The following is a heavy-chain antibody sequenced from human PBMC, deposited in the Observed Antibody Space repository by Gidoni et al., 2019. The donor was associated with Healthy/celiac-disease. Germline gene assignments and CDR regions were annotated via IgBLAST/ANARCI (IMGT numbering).Heavy chain of an antibody. CDR1: GGSISSSSYY. CDR2: IYYSGST. V-gene: IGHV4-39*01. CDR3: AASRDFDI. D-gene: IGHD2-2*01. Sequence: QLHLQESVPGLVKPSETLSLTCTVSGGSISSSSYYWGWIRLPPGKGLEWIGSIYYSGSTYYNPFLKSRVTITVDTSKNQFSLKLSSVAASDTAVYYYAASRDFDIWGQGTMVTVSS. J-gene: IGHJ3*02.